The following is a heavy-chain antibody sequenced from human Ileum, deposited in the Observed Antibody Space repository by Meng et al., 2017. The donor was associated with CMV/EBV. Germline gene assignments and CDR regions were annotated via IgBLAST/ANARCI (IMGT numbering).Heavy chain of an antibody. CDR3: ARRVREVRERSWENWLTP. CDR2: ICGTGTI. V-gene: IGHV4-4*07. CDR1: GGSISTYC. D-gene: IGHD3-10*01. Sequence: GQLQESGPGLVRPSETLFLICTVSGGSISTYCWNWIRQSAGKRLEWIGRICGTGTIQYNPSFKSRLTLSLDTSKSQFSLRLTSVTAADTAVYFCARRVREVRERSWENWLTPWGQGILVTVSS. J-gene: IGHJ5*02.